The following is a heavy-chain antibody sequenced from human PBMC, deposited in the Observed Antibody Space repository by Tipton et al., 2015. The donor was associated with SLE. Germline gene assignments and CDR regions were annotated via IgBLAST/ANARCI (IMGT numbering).Heavy chain of an antibody. CDR1: GGSFSGYY. J-gene: IGHJ6*02. CDR3: ARAAAYKKSYYGLDV. Sequence: TLSLTCAVYGGSFSGYYWSWVRQPPGKGLEWIGEINHIGSTNYNPSLKSRVMISVDTSKNQFSLKVTSVTAADTASYYCARAAAYKKSYYGLDVWGQGTTVIVSS. CDR2: INHIGST. D-gene: IGHD3-10*01. V-gene: IGHV4-34*09.